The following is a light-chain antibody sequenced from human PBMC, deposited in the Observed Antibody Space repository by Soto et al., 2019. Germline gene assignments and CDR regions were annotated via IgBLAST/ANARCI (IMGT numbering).Light chain of an antibody. Sequence: DIQMTQSPSSLSASVGDRVTITCRASQSISSYLNWYQQKPGKAPKLLIYAASSLQSGVPSRFSGSGSGTDFTLTISSLQPEDFETYYCQQSYSTPLGFGQGTKVEIK. V-gene: IGKV1-39*01. CDR3: QQSYSTPLG. CDR1: QSISSY. CDR2: AAS. J-gene: IGKJ1*01.